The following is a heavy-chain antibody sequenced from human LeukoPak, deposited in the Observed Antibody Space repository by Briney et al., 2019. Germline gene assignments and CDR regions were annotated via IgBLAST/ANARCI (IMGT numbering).Heavy chain of an antibody. Sequence: GGSLRLSCAASGFTFSSYAMHWVRQAPGKGLEWVAVISYDGSNKYYADSVKGRFTISRDNSKNTLYLQMNSLRAEDTAVYYCARGRPRGTMVRGVTGSMDVWGKGTTVTVSS. CDR1: GFTFSSYA. V-gene: IGHV3-30*01. CDR3: ARGRPRGTMVRGVTGSMDV. D-gene: IGHD3-10*01. CDR2: ISYDGSNK. J-gene: IGHJ6*03.